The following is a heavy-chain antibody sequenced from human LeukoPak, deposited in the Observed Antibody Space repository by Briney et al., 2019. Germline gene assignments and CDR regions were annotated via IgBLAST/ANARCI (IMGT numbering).Heavy chain of an antibody. CDR3: ASILRSSSGYYFDY. J-gene: IGHJ4*02. CDR2: IYSDGTT. D-gene: IGHD3-10*01. V-gene: IGHV3-66*01. Sequence: GGSLRLSCAASGFTVSSNYMSWVRQAPGKGLEWVSVIYSDGTTVYADSVRGKFTISRDNSKNTLYLQMNSLRAEDTAVYYCASILRSSSGYYFDYWGQGTLVTVSS. CDR1: GFTVSSNY.